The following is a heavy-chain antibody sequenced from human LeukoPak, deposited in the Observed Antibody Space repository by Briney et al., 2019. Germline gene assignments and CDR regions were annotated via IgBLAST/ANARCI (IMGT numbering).Heavy chain of an antibody. J-gene: IGHJ5*02. V-gene: IGHV3-7*02. CDR3: ATKVPGTTHFSS. CDR1: GFTFGDYW. CDR2: IKQDGSES. Sequence: PGGSLRLSCEASGFTFGDYWMTWVRQAPGKGLEGVANIKQDGSESHYVDSVKGRFTISRDNARNSLYLQMRSLRAEDTAVYYCATKVPGTTHFSSWGQGTLLTVSS. D-gene: IGHD6-19*01.